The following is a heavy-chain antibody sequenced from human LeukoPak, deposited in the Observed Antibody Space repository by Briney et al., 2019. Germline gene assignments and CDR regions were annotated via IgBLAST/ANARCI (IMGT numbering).Heavy chain of an antibody. D-gene: IGHD2-8*01. CDR3: ARGLIRLSWFDP. Sequence: PSETLSLTCTVSGGSISSGDYYWSWIRQPPGKGLEWIGYIYYSGSTYYNPSLKSQVTISVDTSKNQFSLKLSSVTAADTAVYYCARGLIRLSWFDPWGQGTLVTVSS. V-gene: IGHV4-30-4*08. CDR2: IYYSGST. J-gene: IGHJ5*02. CDR1: GGSISSGDYY.